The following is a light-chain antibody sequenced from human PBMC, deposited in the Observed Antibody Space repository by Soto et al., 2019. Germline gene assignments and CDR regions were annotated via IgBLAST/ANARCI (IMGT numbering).Light chain of an antibody. V-gene: IGKV1-39*01. Sequence: IQMTQSPSSLSASVGDRVTITCRASRGIRNDLGWYQQKPGKAPKLLIYAATSLQSGVPSRFSGSGSGTDFSLTISSLQPEDIATYYCQQSYNTRTFGQGTKVDI. CDR2: AAT. J-gene: IGKJ1*01. CDR3: QQSYNTRT. CDR1: RGIRND.